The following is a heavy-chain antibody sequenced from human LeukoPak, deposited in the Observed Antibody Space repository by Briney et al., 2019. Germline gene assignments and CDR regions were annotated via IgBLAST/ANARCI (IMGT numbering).Heavy chain of an antibody. CDR2: ITPSGGTT. CDR3: ARDTYDSSAYYYDY. V-gene: IGHV1-46*01. Sequence: VSVNVSCKASGYTFTSYYMHWVRQAPGQGLEWMGIITPSGGTTSYAQKFQGRVTMTRDTSTSTVYMELSSLRFEDTAVYYCARDTYDSSAYYYDYWGQGTLVTVSS. CDR1: GYTFTSYY. D-gene: IGHD3-22*01. J-gene: IGHJ4*02.